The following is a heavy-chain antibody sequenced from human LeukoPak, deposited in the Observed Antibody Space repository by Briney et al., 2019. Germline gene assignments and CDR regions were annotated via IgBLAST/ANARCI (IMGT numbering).Heavy chain of an antibody. J-gene: IGHJ6*03. CDR1: GGSISSSSYY. CDR2: LYYSGST. V-gene: IGHV4-39*07. Sequence: SETLSLTCSVSGGSISSSSYYWGWIRQPPGEGLEWIGSLYYSGSTYYNASLKSRVTISVDTYKNQFSLKLNSVTAADTAVYYCARVTGGSGSYWYYYYMDVWGKGTTVTISS. CDR3: ARVTGGSGSYWYYYYMDV. D-gene: IGHD3-10*01.